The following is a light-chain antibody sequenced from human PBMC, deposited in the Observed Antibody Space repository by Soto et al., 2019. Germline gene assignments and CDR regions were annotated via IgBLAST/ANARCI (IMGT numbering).Light chain of an antibody. CDR1: SSDVGGYNF. CDR3: SSYTSSSTLYV. V-gene: IGLV2-14*01. Sequence: QSALTQPASVSGSPGQSITISCTGTSSDVGGYNFVSWYQHHPGKAPQLMIFEVSNRPSGISYRFSGSKSGNTASLTISGLQAEDEADYCCSSYTSSSTLYVFGTGTKVTVL. CDR2: EVS. J-gene: IGLJ1*01.